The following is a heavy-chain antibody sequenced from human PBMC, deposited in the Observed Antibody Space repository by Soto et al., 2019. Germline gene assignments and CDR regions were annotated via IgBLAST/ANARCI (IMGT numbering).Heavy chain of an antibody. Sequence: SEALSLTCTVSGGSISSSSYYWGWIRQPPGKGLEWIWSIYYSWSTYYNPSLKSRVTISVDTSKNQFSLKLSSVTAADTAVYYCARRLQLWLPFDYWGQGTLITVSS. CDR3: ARRLQLWLPFDY. CDR2: IYYSWST. D-gene: IGHD5-18*01. J-gene: IGHJ4*02. V-gene: IGHV4-39*01. CDR1: GGSISSSSYY.